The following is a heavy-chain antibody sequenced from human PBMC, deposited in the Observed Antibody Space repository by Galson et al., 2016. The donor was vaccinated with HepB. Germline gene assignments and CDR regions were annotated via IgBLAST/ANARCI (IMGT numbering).Heavy chain of an antibody. CDR1: GFTFSSYW. J-gene: IGHJ4*02. CDR2: IKHDGSEK. D-gene: IGHD6-13*01. V-gene: IGHV3-7*02. CDR3: AKWSDAAATY. Sequence: LRLSCAASGFTFSSYWMTWVRQAPGKGLEWVAHIKHDGSEKYYVDSVRGRFTISRDNAKNSLYVQMNSLSAEDTAVYYCAKWSDAAATYWGQGALVTVSS.